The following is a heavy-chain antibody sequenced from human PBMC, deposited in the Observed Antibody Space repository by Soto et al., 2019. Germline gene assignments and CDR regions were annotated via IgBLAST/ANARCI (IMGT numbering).Heavy chain of an antibody. D-gene: IGHD3-10*01. V-gene: IGHV3-23*01. CDR1: GLTFSSYA. Sequence: GGSLRLSCAASGLTFSSYAMSWVRQAPGKGLEWVSAISGSGGSTYYADSVKGRFTISRDNSKNTLYLQMNSLRAEDTAVYYCAKDGNYYGSGSYWFNYYYYYMDVWGKGTTVTVS. J-gene: IGHJ6*03. CDR3: AKDGNYYGSGSYWFNYYYYYMDV. CDR2: ISGSGGST.